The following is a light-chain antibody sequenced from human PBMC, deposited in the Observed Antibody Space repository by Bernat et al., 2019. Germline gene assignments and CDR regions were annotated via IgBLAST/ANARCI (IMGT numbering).Light chain of an antibody. CDR1: QSISSW. J-gene: IGKJ5*01. Sequence: DIQMTQSPSTLSASVGDRVTITCRASQSISSWLAWYQQKPGKAPKLLIYKASSLESGVPSRFSGSGSGTDFTFTISSLQPEDFATYYCQQSYSTPRTFGQGTRLEIK. CDR2: KAS. V-gene: IGKV1-5*03. CDR3: QQSYSTPRT.